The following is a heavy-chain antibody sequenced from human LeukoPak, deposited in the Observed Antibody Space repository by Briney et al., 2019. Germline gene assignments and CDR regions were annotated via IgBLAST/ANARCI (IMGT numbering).Heavy chain of an antibody. V-gene: IGHV3-21*01. Sequence: GGSLRLSCAASGFTFSSYSMNWVRQAPGKGLEWVSSISSSSSYIYYADSVKGRFTISRDNAKNSLYLQMNSLRAEDTAVYYGAREDPPFACSMDGWGKGTTVTVSS. D-gene: IGHD2-21*01. CDR3: AREDPPFACSMDG. J-gene: IGHJ6*03. CDR1: GFTFSSYS. CDR2: ISSSSSYI.